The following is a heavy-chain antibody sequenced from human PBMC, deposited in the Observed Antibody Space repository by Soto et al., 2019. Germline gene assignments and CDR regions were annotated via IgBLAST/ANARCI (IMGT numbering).Heavy chain of an antibody. J-gene: IGHJ6*02. Sequence: EVQLVESGGGLVQPGGSLRLSCAASGFTVSSNYMSWVRQAPGKGLEWVSVIYSGGSTYYADSVKGRFTISRDNSKNTLYLQMNSLRAEDTAVYYCASSYYGDYVYYYYGMDVWGQGTTVTVSS. CDR3: ASSYYGDYVYYYYGMDV. CDR2: IYSGGST. V-gene: IGHV3-66*01. CDR1: GFTVSSNY. D-gene: IGHD4-17*01.